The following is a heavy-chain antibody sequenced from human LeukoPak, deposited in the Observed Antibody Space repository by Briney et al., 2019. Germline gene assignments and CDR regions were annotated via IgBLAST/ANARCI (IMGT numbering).Heavy chain of an antibody. D-gene: IGHD3-22*01. V-gene: IGHV3-74*01. J-gene: IGHJ3*02. CDR2: INTDGSST. CDR1: GFTVSSNY. CDR3: AREDSGSIDAFDI. Sequence: PGGSLRLSCAASGFTVSSNYMSWVRQAPGKGLVWVSRINTDGSSTSYADSVKGRSTISRDNAKNTLYLQMNSLRAEDTAVYYCAREDSGSIDAFDIWGQGTMVTVSS.